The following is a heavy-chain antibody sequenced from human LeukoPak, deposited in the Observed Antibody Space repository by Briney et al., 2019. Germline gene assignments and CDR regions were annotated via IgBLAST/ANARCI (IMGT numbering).Heavy chain of an antibody. CDR2: IHSSGST. V-gene: IGHV4-59*11. Sequence: PSDTLSLTCTVSGGSLSGHFWSWFRRPPGKGLENIGYIHSSGSTNYNPSYKSRVTVSLEMSKNQFSLSLSSETAADTAVYYCARDPGDTDWYNFDFWGQGILVTVSS. CDR3: ARDPGDTDWYNFDF. CDR1: GGSLSGHF. D-gene: IGHD3-9*01. J-gene: IGHJ4*02.